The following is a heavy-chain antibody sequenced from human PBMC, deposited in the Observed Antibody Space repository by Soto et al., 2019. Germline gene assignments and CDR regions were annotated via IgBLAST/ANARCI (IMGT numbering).Heavy chain of an antibody. CDR2: IYWDDDK. Sequence: QITLKESGPTLVKPTQTLTLTCTFSGFSLSTSGVGVGWIRQPPGKALEWLALIYWDDDKRYSPSLKSRLTITKDTSKNQVVLTMTNMDPVDTATYYCAHRRRYSGYRGNYYFDYWGQGTLATVSS. V-gene: IGHV2-5*02. D-gene: IGHD5-12*01. CDR3: AHRRRYSGYRGNYYFDY. J-gene: IGHJ4*02. CDR1: GFSLSTSGVG.